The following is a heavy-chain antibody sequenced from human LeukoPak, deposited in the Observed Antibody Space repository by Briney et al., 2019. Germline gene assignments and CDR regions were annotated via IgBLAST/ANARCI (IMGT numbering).Heavy chain of an antibody. CDR1: GFTFSSYA. D-gene: IGHD3-3*01. CDR3: AKLYEQTYYDFWSGYFDY. V-gene: IGHV3-23*01. CDR2: ISGSGGST. J-gene: IGHJ4*02. Sequence: GGSLRLSCAASGFTFSSYAMSWVRQAPGKGLERVSAISGSGGSTYYADSVKGRFTISRDNSKNTLYLQMNSLRAEDTAVYYCAKLYEQTYYDFWSGYFDYWGQGTLVTVSS.